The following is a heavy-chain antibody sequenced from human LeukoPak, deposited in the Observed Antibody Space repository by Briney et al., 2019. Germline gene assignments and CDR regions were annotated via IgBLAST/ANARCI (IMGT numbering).Heavy chain of an antibody. CDR3: ARDSGITGTTGAIDY. D-gene: IGHD1-20*01. CDR2: INANSGGT. CDR1: GYTFTDYY. V-gene: IGHV1-2*06. Sequence: GASVKVSCKDSGYTFTDYYMHWVRQAPGQGLEWMGRINANSGGTNYAQQFQGRVTMTRDTSITTAYMELSRLRSDDTAVYYCARDSGITGTTGAIDYWGQGTLVTVSS. J-gene: IGHJ4*02.